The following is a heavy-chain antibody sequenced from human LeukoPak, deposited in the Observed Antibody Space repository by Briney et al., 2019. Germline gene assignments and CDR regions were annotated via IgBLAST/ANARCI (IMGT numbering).Heavy chain of an antibody. CDR2: ISGSGDKT. Sequence: PGGSLRLSCAASGFTVSSNYMSWVRQAPGKGLEWVSGISGSGDKTYYADSVKGRFTISRDNSKNTLYLQMNSLRADDTALYYCGKDPNGDFVGGFDIWGQGTMVTVSS. CDR1: GFTVSSNY. D-gene: IGHD4-17*01. J-gene: IGHJ3*02. CDR3: GKDPNGDFVGGFDI. V-gene: IGHV3-23*01.